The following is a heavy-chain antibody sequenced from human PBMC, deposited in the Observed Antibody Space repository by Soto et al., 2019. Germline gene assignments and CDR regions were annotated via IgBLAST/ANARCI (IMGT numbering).Heavy chain of an antibody. J-gene: IGHJ3*02. V-gene: IGHV1-69*12. CDR3: ARVGAYDILAGQPRRDDAFDI. CDR2: IIPIFGTA. D-gene: IGHD3-9*01. CDR1: GGTFSSYA. Sequence: QVQLVQSGAEVKKPGSSVKVSCKASGGTFSSYAISWVRQAPGQGLEWMGGIIPIFGTANYAQKFQGRVTITADESTSTAYMELSSLSSEDTAVYYCARVGAYDILAGQPRRDDAFDIWGQGTMVTVSS.